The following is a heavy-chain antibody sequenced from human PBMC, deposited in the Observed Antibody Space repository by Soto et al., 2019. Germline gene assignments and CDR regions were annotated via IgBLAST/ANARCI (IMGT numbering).Heavy chain of an antibody. D-gene: IGHD6-13*01. Sequence: QVQLVQSGPEVKKPGASVNVSCKASGYTFTSYGISWVRQAPGQGLEWLGWITAYNDITNYAQKLQGRVTMTTDTSTITAYMELRSLRSDDTAVYYCARGGWYNSNWQAKGAFDIWGQGTMVTVSS. CDR2: ITAYNDIT. J-gene: IGHJ3*02. CDR3: ARGGWYNSNWQAKGAFDI. V-gene: IGHV1-18*01. CDR1: GYTFTSYG.